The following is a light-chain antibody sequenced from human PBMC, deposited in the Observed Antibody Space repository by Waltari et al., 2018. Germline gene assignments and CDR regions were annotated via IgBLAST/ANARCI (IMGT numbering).Light chain of an antibody. CDR1: QSVSSN. Sequence: EIVMTQSPATLSVSPVERATLSCRASQSVSSNLAWYQQKPGQAPRLLLYGASTRATCIPARFSGSGSGTEFTLTISSLQSEDFAVYYCQQYNLWPPYTFGQGTKLEIK. CDR3: QQYNLWPPYT. J-gene: IGKJ2*01. V-gene: IGKV3-15*01. CDR2: GAS.